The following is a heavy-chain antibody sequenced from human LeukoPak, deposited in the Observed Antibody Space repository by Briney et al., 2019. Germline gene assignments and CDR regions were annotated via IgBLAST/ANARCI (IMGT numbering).Heavy chain of an antibody. Sequence: SETLSLTCSVSGGSISSFYWSWLRQPAGKGLGWIGHIYTSGSTNDNPSLKSRVTMSVDTSKNQFSLKLSSVTAADTAVYYCARDVVAALGSFDYWGQGTLVTVSS. J-gene: IGHJ4*02. CDR2: IYTSGST. CDR3: ARDVVAALGSFDY. V-gene: IGHV4-4*07. D-gene: IGHD2-2*01. CDR1: GGSISSFY.